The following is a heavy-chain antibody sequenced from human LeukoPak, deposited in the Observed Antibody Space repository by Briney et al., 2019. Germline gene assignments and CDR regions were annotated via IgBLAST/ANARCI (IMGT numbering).Heavy chain of an antibody. Sequence: PSQTLSLTCTVSGGSISSGGYYWSWIRQHPGKGLEWIGYIYYSGSTYYNPSLKSRVTISVDTSKNQFSLKLSSVTAADTAVYYCAREDSYGYSTLDYWGQGTLVTVSP. J-gene: IGHJ4*02. CDR3: AREDSYGYSTLDY. D-gene: IGHD5-18*01. CDR2: IYYSGST. CDR1: GGSISSGGYY. V-gene: IGHV4-31*03.